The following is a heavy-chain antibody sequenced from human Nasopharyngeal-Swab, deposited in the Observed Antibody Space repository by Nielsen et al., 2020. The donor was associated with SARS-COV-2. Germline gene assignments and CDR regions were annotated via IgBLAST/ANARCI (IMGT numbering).Heavy chain of an antibody. Sequence: WIRQPPGKGMEWIGYFYYSGITNYNPSLKSRVTILINTSKNQFSLKLNSVTAADTAVYYCAREVVGGSVDSWGQGTLVTVSS. V-gene: IGHV4-59*12. J-gene: IGHJ4*02. CDR2: FYYSGIT. CDR3: AREVVGGSVDS. D-gene: IGHD1-26*01.